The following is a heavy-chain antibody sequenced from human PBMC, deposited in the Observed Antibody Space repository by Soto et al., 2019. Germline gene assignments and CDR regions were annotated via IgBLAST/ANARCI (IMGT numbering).Heavy chain of an antibody. J-gene: IGHJ4*02. CDR2: STSNSGNS. D-gene: IGHD3-3*01. CDR1: GYTFTSYN. Sequence: ASVKVSCKASGYTFTSYNINWVRQAPGQGLEWVAGSTSNSGNSDYAQKFQGRLTVTRDNSISTAYMELSRLRSDDTAVYYCVLLGVFDHWGPGNLVTVSS. CDR3: VLLGVFDH. V-gene: IGHV1-8*01.